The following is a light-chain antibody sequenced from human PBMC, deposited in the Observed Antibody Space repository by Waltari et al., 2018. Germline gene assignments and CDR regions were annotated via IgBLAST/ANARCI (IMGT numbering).Light chain of an antibody. Sequence: DIQMTQSAYTLSASVGDRANITCLASQSISSWLAWYQQKPGKAPKLLIYKASSLESGVPSRFSGIGSGTEFTLTISSLQPEDFATYHCQQYNSYPWTFGQGTKVEIK. CDR3: QQYNSYPWT. V-gene: IGKV1-5*03. CDR1: QSISSW. CDR2: KAS. J-gene: IGKJ1*01.